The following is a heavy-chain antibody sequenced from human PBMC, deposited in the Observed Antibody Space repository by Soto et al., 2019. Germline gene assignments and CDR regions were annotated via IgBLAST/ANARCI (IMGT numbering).Heavy chain of an antibody. CDR2: IYYSGST. Sequence: PSETLSLTCTVSGGSTSSYYWSWIRQPPGKGLEWIGYIYYSGSTNYNPSLKSRVTISVDTSKNQSSLKLSSVTAADTAVYYCARGGSGIVGATMAFDIWGQGTMVTVSS. J-gene: IGHJ3*02. CDR1: GGSTSSYY. V-gene: IGHV4-59*01. CDR3: ARGGSGIVGATMAFDI. D-gene: IGHD1-26*01.